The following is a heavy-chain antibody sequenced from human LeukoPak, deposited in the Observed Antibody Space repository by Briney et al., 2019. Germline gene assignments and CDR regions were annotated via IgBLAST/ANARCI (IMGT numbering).Heavy chain of an antibody. J-gene: IGHJ4*02. V-gene: IGHV4-39*07. CDR1: GGSISSSSYY. CDR2: IYYSGST. D-gene: IGHD3-10*01. CDR3: ARVYYGSGRAGDY. Sequence: SETLSLTCTVSGGSISSSSYYWGWIRQPPGKGLEWIGSIYYSGSTYYNPSLKSRVTISVDTSKNQFSLKLSSVTAADTAVYYCARVYYGSGRAGDYWGQGTLVTVSS.